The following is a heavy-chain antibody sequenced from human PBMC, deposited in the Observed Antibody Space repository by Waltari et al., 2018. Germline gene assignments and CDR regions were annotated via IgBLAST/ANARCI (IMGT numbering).Heavy chain of an antibody. CDR2: IYYSGST. Sequence: QVQLQESGPGLVKPSETLSLTCTVSGGSISSYYWSWIRQPPGKGLEWIGYIYYSGSTNYNPSLKSRVTISVDTSKNQFSLKLSSVTAADTAVYYCARMYYYDSSGLFDYWGQGTLVTVSS. V-gene: IGHV4-59*01. CDR3: ARMYYYDSSGLFDY. J-gene: IGHJ4*02. D-gene: IGHD3-22*01. CDR1: GGSISSYY.